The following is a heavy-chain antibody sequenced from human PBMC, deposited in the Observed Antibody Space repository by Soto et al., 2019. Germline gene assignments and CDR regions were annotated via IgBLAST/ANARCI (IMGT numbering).Heavy chain of an antibody. J-gene: IGHJ4*02. CDR3: AREGHDYGSGYNY. V-gene: IGHV3-7*01. Sequence: GGSLRLSCSASGFTFSTYWMNWVRQAPGEGLEWVANIKQDGSEKYYVDSVKGRFTVSRDNAKNSLYLQMNSLRAEDTAVYYCAREGHDYGSGYNYWGQGTLVTVSS. CDR2: IKQDGSEK. CDR1: GFTFSTYW. D-gene: IGHD4-17*01.